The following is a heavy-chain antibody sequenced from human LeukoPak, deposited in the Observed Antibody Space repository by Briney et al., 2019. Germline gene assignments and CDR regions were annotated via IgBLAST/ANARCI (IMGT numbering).Heavy chain of an antibody. CDR3: AKAAYCSGGSCMYYFDY. J-gene: IGHJ4*02. CDR1: GFTFSSYA. Sequence: GGSLRLSCAASGFTFSSYAMSWVRQAPGKGLEWVSAISGSGGSTYYADSVKGRFTISRDNSKNTLYLQMNSLRAEDTVVYYCAKAAYCSGGSCMYYFDYWGQGTLVTVSS. V-gene: IGHV3-23*01. D-gene: IGHD2-15*01. CDR2: ISGSGGST.